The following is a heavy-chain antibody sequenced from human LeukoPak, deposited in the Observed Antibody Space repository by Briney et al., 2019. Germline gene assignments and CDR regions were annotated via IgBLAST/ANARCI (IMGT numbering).Heavy chain of an antibody. V-gene: IGHV4-4*07. CDR2: ISGGGAT. Sequence: SETLSLTCTASGCTFIDYYLNWVRQAAGKGLEYIGRISGGGATSYNPSLQSRITMPVDTSKNQFSLHLAYETAADTAIYYCAREILVPGVNLENWLDSWGQGFLVTVSS. J-gene: IGHJ5*01. CDR3: AREILVPGVNLENWLDS. CDR1: GCTFIDYY. D-gene: IGHD3-10*01.